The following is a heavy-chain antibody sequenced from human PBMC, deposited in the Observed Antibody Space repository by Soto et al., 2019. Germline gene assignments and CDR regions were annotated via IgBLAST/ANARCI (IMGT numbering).Heavy chain of an antibody. CDR3: ASCGFWGGMEV. CDR1: GYTFTSYD. Sequence: QVQLVQSGAEVKKPGASVKVSCKASGYTFTSYDINWVRQATGQGLEWMGWMNPNSGNTGYAQKCQRRGPMTRNNHISTGYMQLSSLRSEDTAVYYCASCGFWGGMEVWGQGTTVTVSS. CDR2: MNPNSGNT. D-gene: IGHD3-10*01. V-gene: IGHV1-8*01. J-gene: IGHJ6*02.